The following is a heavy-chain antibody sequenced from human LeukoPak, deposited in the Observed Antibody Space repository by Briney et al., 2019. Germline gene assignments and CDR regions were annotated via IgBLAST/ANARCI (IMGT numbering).Heavy chain of an antibody. CDR1: GYSLTSYW. V-gene: IGHV5-51*01. CDR2: IYPGDSDT. CDR3: ARQWNWNYPFDY. D-gene: IGHD1-7*01. Sequence: GESLKTSCNSSGYSLTSYWIGWVRQMPGKGLEWRGIIYPGDSDTRYSPYFEGQVSISADTSISTAYLQWGRMNASDTAVSSCARQWNWNYPFDYWGQGTLVPVSS. J-gene: IGHJ4*02.